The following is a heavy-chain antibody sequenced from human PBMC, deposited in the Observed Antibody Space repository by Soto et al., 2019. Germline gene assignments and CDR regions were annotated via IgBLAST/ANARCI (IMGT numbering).Heavy chain of an antibody. CDR2: IYYSGST. V-gene: IGHV4-59*01. Sequence: PSETLSLTCTVSGGSISSYYWSWIRQPPGKGLEWIGYIYYSGSTNYNPSLKSRVTISVDTSKNQFSLKLSSVTAADTAVYYCARVFSKDYLWFGELPDNWFDPWGQGTLVTVSS. CDR1: GGSISSYY. J-gene: IGHJ5*02. CDR3: ARVFSKDYLWFGELPDNWFDP. D-gene: IGHD3-10*01.